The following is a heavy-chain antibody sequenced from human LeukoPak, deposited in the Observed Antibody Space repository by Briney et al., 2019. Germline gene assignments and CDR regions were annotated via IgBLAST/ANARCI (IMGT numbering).Heavy chain of an antibody. V-gene: IGHV4-34*01. CDR3: AGIAVVPASDAFDI. CDR1: GGSFSGYY. D-gene: IGHD6-19*01. Sequence: SETLSLTCAVYGGSFSGYYWSWIRQPPGKGLEWIGEINHSGSTNYNPSLKSRVTISVDTSKNQFSLKLSSVTAADTAVYYCAGIAVVPASDAFDIWGQGTMVTVSS. CDR2: INHSGST. J-gene: IGHJ3*02.